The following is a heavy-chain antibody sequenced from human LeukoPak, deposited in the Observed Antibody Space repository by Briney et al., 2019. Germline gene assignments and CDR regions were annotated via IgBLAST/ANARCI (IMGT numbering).Heavy chain of an antibody. J-gene: IGHJ6*03. V-gene: IGHV3-30-3*01. CDR1: GFTFSSYA. CDR2: VSYDGSNK. CDR3: ARGSVDTDYYYYYMDV. D-gene: IGHD5-18*01. Sequence: GRSLRLSCAASGFTFSSYAMHWVRQAPGKGLEWVAVVSYDGSNKYYADSVKGRFTISRDNSKNTLYLQMNSLRAEDTAVYYCARGSVDTDYYYYYMDVWGKGTTVTVSS.